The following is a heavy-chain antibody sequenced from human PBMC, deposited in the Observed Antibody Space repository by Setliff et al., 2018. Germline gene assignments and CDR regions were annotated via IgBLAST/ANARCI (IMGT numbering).Heavy chain of an antibody. D-gene: IGHD2-15*01. CDR3: ASAAAGYCSGRSCYAKLYFDY. V-gene: IGHV4-61*09. Sequence: PSETLSLTCTVSGGSINNGSYYWSWIRQPAGKGLEWIGHIYTSGSTNYNPSLKSRVTISVDTSKNQFSLKLSSVTAADTAVYYCASAAAGYCSGRSCYAKLYFDYWGQGTLVTVS. CDR2: IYTSGST. J-gene: IGHJ4*02. CDR1: GGSINNGSYY.